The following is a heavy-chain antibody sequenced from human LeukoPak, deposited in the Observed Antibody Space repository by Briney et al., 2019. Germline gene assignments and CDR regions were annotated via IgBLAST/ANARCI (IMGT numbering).Heavy chain of an antibody. J-gene: IGHJ4*02. CDR2: IYYSGST. CDR3: ARGLAFWSMYYFDY. Sequence: SETLSLTCTVSGGSISSYYWGWIRQPPGKGLEWIGSIYYSGSTYYNPSLKSRVTISVDTSKNQFSLKLSSVTAADTAVYYCARGLAFWSMYYFDYWGQGTLVTVSS. V-gene: IGHV4-39*07. D-gene: IGHD3-3*01. CDR1: GGSISSYY.